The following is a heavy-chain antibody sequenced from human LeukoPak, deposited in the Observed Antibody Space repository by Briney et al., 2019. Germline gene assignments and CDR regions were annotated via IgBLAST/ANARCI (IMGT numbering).Heavy chain of an antibody. CDR3: AKGYCGSTTCYTGFDY. CDR2: ISSSSSYI. Sequence: PGGSLRLSCAASGFTFSSYSMNWVRQAPGKGLEWVSSISSSSSYIFYADSVKGRFTISRDNAKNSLYLQMNSLRAEDTAVYYCAKGYCGSTTCYTGFDYWGQGTLVTVSS. CDR1: GFTFSSYS. D-gene: IGHD2-2*02. J-gene: IGHJ4*02. V-gene: IGHV3-21*01.